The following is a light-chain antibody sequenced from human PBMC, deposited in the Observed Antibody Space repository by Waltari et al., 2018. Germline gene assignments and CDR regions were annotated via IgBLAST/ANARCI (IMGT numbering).Light chain of an antibody. V-gene: IGLV2-14*01. CDR2: DVS. CDR3: SSYTSSSTWV. CDR1: SSDVGGYNY. J-gene: IGLJ3*02. Sequence: QSALTQPASVSGSPGQSITISCTGTSSDVGGYNYVSWYQQHPGKAPKFMIYDVSKRPQGVSNRFSGSKSGNTASLTISGLQAEDEADYYCSSYTSSSTWVFGGGTKLTVL.